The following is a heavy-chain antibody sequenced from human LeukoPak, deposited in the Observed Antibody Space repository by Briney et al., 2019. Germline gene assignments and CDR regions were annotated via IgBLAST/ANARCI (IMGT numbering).Heavy chain of an antibody. CDR1: GGSISSYY. CDR2: IYSSGGT. D-gene: IGHD3-22*01. Sequence: PSETLSLTCTVSGGSISSYYWSWIRQPAGKGLEWIGRIYSSGGTDYNPSLKSRVIMSVDTSKNHLSLKLTSVTAADTAVYYCARVTGYMIEDYFDYWGQGTLVTVSS. V-gene: IGHV4-4*07. CDR3: ARVTGYMIEDYFDY. J-gene: IGHJ4*02.